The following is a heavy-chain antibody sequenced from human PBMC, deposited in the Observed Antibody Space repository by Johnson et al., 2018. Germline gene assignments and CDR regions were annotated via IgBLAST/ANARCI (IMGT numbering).Heavy chain of an antibody. CDR3: ARAGGELSYTSCSPYYGMDV. Sequence: EVQLVESGAEARKPGESLTISCKVSGYSFTNNWIGWVRQMPGKGLEWMGILYPGDSDTRYSPSFQGQVTISADKSIDTAYLHWSSLKASDTAMDYCARAGGELSYTSCSPYYGMDVWGQGTTVTVSS. D-gene: IGHD2-2*01. J-gene: IGHJ6*02. CDR2: LYPGDSDT. V-gene: IGHV5-51*01. CDR1: GYSFTNNW.